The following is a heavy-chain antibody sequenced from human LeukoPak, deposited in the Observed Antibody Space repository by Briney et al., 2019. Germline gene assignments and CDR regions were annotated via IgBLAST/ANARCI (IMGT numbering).Heavy chain of an antibody. J-gene: IGHJ6*02. CDR2: IYYSGST. V-gene: IGHV4-59*01. D-gene: IGHD2-2*01. CDR1: GGSISSYY. CDR3: ARIRYGSIVVVPAAMFGTPDYGMDV. Sequence: SETLSLTCTVSGGSISSYYWSWIRQPPGKGLEWIGYIYYSGSTNYNPSLKSRVTISVDTSKNQFSLKLSSVTAADTAVYYCARIRYGSIVVVPAAMFGTPDYGMDVWGQGTTVTVSS.